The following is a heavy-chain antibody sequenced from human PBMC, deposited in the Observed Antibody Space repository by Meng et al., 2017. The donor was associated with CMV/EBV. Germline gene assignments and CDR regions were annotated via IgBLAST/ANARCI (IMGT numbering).Heavy chain of an antibody. CDR1: GFTFSSYW. CDR3: TAYSSSWPRLYYYYYYGRDV. CDR2: IKQDGSEK. D-gene: IGHD6-13*01. J-gene: IGHJ6*02. Sequence: GESLKISCAASGFTFSSYWMSWVRQAPGKGLEWVANIKQDGSEKYYVDSVKGRFTISRDNAKNSLYLQMNSLKTEDTAVFYCTAYSSSWPRLYYYYYYGRDVGGQG. V-gene: IGHV3-7*03.